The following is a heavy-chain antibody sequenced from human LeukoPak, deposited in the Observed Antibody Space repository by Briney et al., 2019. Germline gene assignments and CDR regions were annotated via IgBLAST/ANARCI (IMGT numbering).Heavy chain of an antibody. CDR2: IYYSGST. Sequence: SETLSLTCTVSGGSISSSSYYWGWIRQPPGKGLEWIGYIYYSGSTNYNPSLKSRVTISVDTSKNQFSLKLSSVTAADTAVYYCARDMSYGSGSYDYWGQGTLVTVSS. CDR3: ARDMSYGSGSYDY. V-gene: IGHV4-61*01. J-gene: IGHJ4*02. CDR1: GGSISSSSYY. D-gene: IGHD3-10*01.